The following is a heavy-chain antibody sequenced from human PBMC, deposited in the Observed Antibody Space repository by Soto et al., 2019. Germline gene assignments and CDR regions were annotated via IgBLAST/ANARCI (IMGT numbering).Heavy chain of an antibody. CDR1: GGSISSSSYY. V-gene: IGHV4-39*01. CDR2: IYYSGST. CDR3: ARHPIQLWLYYYYYGMDV. Sequence: SETLSLTCTVSGGSISSSSYYWGWIRQPPGKWLEWIGSIYYSGSTYYNPSLKSRVTISVDTSKNQFSLKLSSVTAADTAVYYCARHPIQLWLYYYYYGMDVWGQGTTVTVSS. J-gene: IGHJ6*02. D-gene: IGHD5-18*01.